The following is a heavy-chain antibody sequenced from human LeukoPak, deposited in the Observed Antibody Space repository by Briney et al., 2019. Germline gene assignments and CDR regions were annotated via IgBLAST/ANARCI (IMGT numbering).Heavy chain of an antibody. CDR1: GLTFDDYA. CDR3: AKDKGVVPALAFDI. Sequence: GGSMRLSCVASGLTFDDYAMHWVRHAAGKVLEWVSGISWNSGSIGYAGSVKGRFTISRDNAKNSLYLQMNSLRAEDTALYYCAKDKGVVPALAFDIWGQGTMVTVSS. CDR2: ISWNSGSI. J-gene: IGHJ3*02. D-gene: IGHD2-2*01. V-gene: IGHV3-9*01.